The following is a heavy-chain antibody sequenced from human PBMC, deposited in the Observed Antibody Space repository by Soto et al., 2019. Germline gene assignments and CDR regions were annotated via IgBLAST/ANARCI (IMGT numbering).Heavy chain of an antibody. D-gene: IGHD3-3*01. Sequence: GGSLRLSCAASGFTFSSYAMSWVRQAPGKGLEWVSAISGSGGSTYYADSVKGRFTISRDNSKNTLYLQMNSLRAEDTAVYYCAKAELDDFWSGYYKEVGAYYYMDVWGKGTTVTVSS. CDR3: AKAELDDFWSGYYKEVGAYYYMDV. CDR1: GFTFSSYA. CDR2: ISGSGGST. J-gene: IGHJ6*03. V-gene: IGHV3-23*01.